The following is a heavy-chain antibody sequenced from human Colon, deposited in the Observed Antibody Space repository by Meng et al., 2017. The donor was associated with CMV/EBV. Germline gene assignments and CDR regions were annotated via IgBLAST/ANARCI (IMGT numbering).Heavy chain of an antibody. CDR2: ISAYNGNR. J-gene: IGHJ4*02. V-gene: IGHV1-18*01. Sequence: KDSGYTCSSYGISWVRQAPGQGLEWMGWISAYNGNRNFAQKFQGRVTMTTDTSTSTAYMELRSLRSDDTAVYYCARRGQEGGYFDYWGQGTLVTVSS. D-gene: IGHD3-16*01. CDR1: GYTCSSYG. CDR3: ARRGQEGGYFDY.